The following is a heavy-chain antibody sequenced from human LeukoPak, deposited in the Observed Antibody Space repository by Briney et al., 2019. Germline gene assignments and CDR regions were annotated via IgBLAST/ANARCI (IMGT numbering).Heavy chain of an antibody. CDR1: GFTFSSYE. D-gene: IGHD3-3*01. CDR2: ISSSGSTI. Sequence: GGSLRLSCAASGFTFSSYEMNWVRQAPGKGLEWVSYISSSGSTIYYADSVKGRFTISRDNAKNSLYLQMNSLRAEDTAVYYCARDEGRWYYDFWSGYPNPDYYYYYMDVWGKGTLVTVSS. V-gene: IGHV3-48*03. CDR3: ARDEGRWYYDFWSGYPNPDYYYYYMDV. J-gene: IGHJ6*03.